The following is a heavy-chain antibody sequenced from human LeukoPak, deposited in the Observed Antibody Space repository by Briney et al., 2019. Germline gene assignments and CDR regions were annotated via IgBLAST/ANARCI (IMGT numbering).Heavy chain of an antibody. CDR2: IYYGGST. V-gene: IGHV4-59*08. Sequence: PSETLSLTCTVSGGSISSYYWSWIRQPPGKGLEWIGYIYYGGSTYPNPSLKGRVTISADTSKNQFSLKVTSVTAADTAVYYCARSSVSGTYSGGYWGQGILVTVSS. J-gene: IGHJ4*02. D-gene: IGHD3-10*01. CDR1: GGSISSYY. CDR3: ARSSVSGTYSGGY.